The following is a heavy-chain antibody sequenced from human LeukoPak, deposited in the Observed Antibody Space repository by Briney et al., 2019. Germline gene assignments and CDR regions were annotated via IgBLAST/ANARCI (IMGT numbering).Heavy chain of an antibody. D-gene: IGHD4-23*01. Sequence: PSETLSLTCTVSGDSISSGDYYWGWIRQPPGKGLEWIGDIYHSGSTYYNPSLKSRVTISVDASKNQFSLKLSSVTAADTAVYYCARVQTNSYNFDYWGQGTLVTVSS. CDR2: IYHSGST. CDR3: ARVQTNSYNFDY. V-gene: IGHV4-39*07. J-gene: IGHJ4*02. CDR1: GDSISSGDYY.